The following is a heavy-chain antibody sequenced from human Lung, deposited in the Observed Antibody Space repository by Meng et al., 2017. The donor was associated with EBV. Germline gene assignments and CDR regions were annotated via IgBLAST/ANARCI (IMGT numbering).Heavy chain of an antibody. CDR2: ISYSGST. V-gene: IGHV4-30-4*01. Sequence: QGQLPESGPGLVKPSQPLSLTCTVSGGSISSGDYYWSWIRQPPGKGLEWIGYISYSGSTYYNPSLKSRVTISVDTSKNQFSLKLSSVTAADTAVYYCARTHFYDSSNYGFDYWGQGTLVTVS. J-gene: IGHJ4*02. D-gene: IGHD3-22*01. CDR1: GGSISSGDYY. CDR3: ARTHFYDSSNYGFDY.